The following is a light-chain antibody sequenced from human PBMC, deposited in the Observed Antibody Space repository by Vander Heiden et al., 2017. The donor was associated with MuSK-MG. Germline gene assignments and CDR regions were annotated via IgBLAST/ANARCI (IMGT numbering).Light chain of an antibody. CDR1: QGISSY. V-gene: IGKV1-9*01. J-gene: IGKJ4*01. CDR3: QQFNSSPVT. Sequence: DIQLTQSPSFLSASVGDRVTITCRASQGISSYLAWYQQKPGKAPKLLIYAASTLQSGVPSRFSGSGSGTEFTLTISSLQPEDFATYYCQQFNSSPVTFGGGTKVEIK. CDR2: AAS.